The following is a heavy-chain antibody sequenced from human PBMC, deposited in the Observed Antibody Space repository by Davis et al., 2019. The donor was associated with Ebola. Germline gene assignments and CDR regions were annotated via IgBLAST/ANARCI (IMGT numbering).Heavy chain of an antibody. Sequence: HSQTLSLTCAISGDSVSNSGAAWNWIRLSPSRGLEWLGRTYYNSEWYFDYAPSVRSRIIITSDTSTNQFSLQLSSVTPEDTAVYYCARGWLKSGLPYWGQGTLVTVSS. CDR2: TYYNSEWYF. CDR1: GDSVSNSGAA. J-gene: IGHJ4*02. V-gene: IGHV6-1*01. CDR3: ARGWLKSGLPY. D-gene: IGHD5-24*01.